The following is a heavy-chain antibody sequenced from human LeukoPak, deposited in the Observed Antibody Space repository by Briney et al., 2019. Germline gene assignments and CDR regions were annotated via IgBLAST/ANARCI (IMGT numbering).Heavy chain of an antibody. D-gene: IGHD4-17*01. J-gene: IGHJ4*02. CDR2: INHSGST. V-gene: IGHV4-34*01. CDR1: GGSFKGFH. Sequence: SETLSLTCAVYGGSFKGFHWRWLRQPPGQGREGIGEINHSGSTNYNPSLKSRVTISVDTSKKQVSLQLSSVTAADTAVYYCARVSTVTYTPDYWGQGTLVTVSS. CDR3: ARVSTVTYTPDY.